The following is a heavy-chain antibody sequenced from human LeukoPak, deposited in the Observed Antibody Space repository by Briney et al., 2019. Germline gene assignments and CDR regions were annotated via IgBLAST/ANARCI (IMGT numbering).Heavy chain of an antibody. D-gene: IGHD5-12*01. Sequence: SQTLTLTCAISGDSVSGSSVAWNWIRQSPSRGLEWLGRTYYRSKWLVDYAESLKGRITINADTSKNQLSLQLRSVTPEDTAMYYCARDPLNSAYVDGFDYWGQGTQVTVSS. V-gene: IGHV6-1*01. CDR3: ARDPLNSAYVDGFDY. CDR2: TYYRSKWLV. J-gene: IGHJ4*02. CDR1: GDSVSGSSVA.